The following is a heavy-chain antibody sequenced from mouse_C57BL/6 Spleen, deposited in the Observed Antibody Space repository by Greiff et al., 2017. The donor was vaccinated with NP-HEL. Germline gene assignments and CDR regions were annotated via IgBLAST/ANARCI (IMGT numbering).Heavy chain of an antibody. CDR1: GYTFTDYN. CDR2: INPNNGGT. D-gene: IGHD1-1*01. V-gene: IGHV1-18*01. CDR3: ARRRDYYGSSYYWYFDV. Sequence: EVKLMESGPELVKPGASVKIPCKASGYTFTDYNMDWVKQSHGKSLEWIGDINPNNGGTIYNQKFKGKATLTVDKSSSTAYMELRSLTSEDTAVYYCARRRDYYGSSYYWYFDVWGTGTTVTVSS. J-gene: IGHJ1*03.